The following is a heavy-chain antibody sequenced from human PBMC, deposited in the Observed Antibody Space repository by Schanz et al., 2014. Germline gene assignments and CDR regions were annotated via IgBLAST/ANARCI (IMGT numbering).Heavy chain of an antibody. Sequence: EVQLVESGGGLVQPGGSLRLSCGGSGFTLSNSDMHWVRQGTGKGLEWVSTIGYLGDTYYPDSVKGRFTVSRDSGQNSLYLQMNSLRAGDTAVYYCARVHHYDPSGWGYFDYWGQGALVTGSS. V-gene: IGHV3-13*01. CDR2: IGYLGDT. J-gene: IGHJ4*02. CDR1: GFTLSNSD. D-gene: IGHD3-22*01. CDR3: ARVHHYDPSGWGYFDY.